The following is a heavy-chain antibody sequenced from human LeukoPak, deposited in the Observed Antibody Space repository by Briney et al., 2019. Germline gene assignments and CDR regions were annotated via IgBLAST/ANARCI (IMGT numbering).Heavy chain of an antibody. J-gene: IGHJ4*02. CDR2: ISYDGSNK. D-gene: IGHD3-22*01. CDR1: GFTFSNYD. CDR3: ATDSSGYYLGPFGY. V-gene: IGHV3-30*03. Sequence: GALRLSCAASGFTFSNYDMHWVRQAPGKGLEWVAVISYDGSNKYYADSVKGRFTISRDNSKSTLYLQMNSLRAEDTAVYYCATDSSGYYLGPFGYWGQGTLVTVSS.